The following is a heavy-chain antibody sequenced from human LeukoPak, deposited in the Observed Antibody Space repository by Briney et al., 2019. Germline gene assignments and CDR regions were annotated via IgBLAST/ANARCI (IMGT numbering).Heavy chain of an antibody. D-gene: IGHD7-27*01. CDR2: IYYSGST. Sequence: PSETLSLTCTVSGGSISSYYWSWIRQPPGKGLRWIGYIYYSGSTNYNPSLKSRVTISVDTSKNQYSLKLSSVTAADTALYYCARDRTGDGLFDFWGQGTLVTVSS. J-gene: IGHJ4*02. CDR1: GGSISSYY. CDR3: ARDRTGDGLFDF. V-gene: IGHV4-59*01.